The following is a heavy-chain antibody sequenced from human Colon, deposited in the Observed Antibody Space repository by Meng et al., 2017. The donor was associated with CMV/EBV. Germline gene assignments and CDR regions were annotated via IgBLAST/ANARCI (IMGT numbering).Heavy chain of an antibody. CDR1: GYTFTGFY. CDR2: INPKSGDT. Sequence: QVELGQSGAVVRKPGASVKVSCKASGYTFTGFYIQWVRQAPGQGLEWMGWINPKSGDTIYEQKFQGRVTMTRDTSISTVYMDLNSLRSDDTAVYFCARDLWSGSSDYFDYWGQGTLVTVSS. J-gene: IGHJ4*02. V-gene: IGHV1-2*02. CDR3: ARDLWSGSSDYFDY. D-gene: IGHD3-3*01.